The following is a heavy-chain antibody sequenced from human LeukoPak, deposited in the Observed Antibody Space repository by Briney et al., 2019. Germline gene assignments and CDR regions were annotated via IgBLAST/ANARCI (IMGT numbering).Heavy chain of an antibody. CDR1: GYTFSGYY. D-gene: IGHD6-13*01. Sequence: GASVKVSCKASGYTFSGYYLYWVRQAPGQGLELMGWINPDSGGTNYAQKFQGRVTVTRDTSISTAYMELSRLRSDDTAVYYCAAHSSEWDYWGQGTLVTVSS. J-gene: IGHJ4*02. CDR2: INPDSGGT. CDR3: AAHSSEWDY. V-gene: IGHV1-2*02.